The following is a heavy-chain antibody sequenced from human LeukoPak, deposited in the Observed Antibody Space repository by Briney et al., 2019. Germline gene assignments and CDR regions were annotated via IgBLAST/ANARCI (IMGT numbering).Heavy chain of an antibody. Sequence: ASVKVSCKASGYTFTSYAMHWVRQAPGQRLEWMGWINAGNGNTKYSQKFQGRVTITRDTSASTAYMELSSLRSEDTAVYYCARVHGGVATIGRYFDYWGQGTLVIVSS. V-gene: IGHV1-3*01. J-gene: IGHJ4*02. CDR1: GYTFTSYA. CDR2: INAGNGNT. D-gene: IGHD5-12*01. CDR3: ARVHGGVATIGRYFDY.